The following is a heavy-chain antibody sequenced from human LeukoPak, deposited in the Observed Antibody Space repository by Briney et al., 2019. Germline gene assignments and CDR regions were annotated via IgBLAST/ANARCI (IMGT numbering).Heavy chain of an antibody. Sequence: ASVKVSCKASGFTFTRSAVQWVRQARGQRLEWIGWIIVDSGETQSAQKFQERVAITRDMSTNTAYMELSSLRSEDTAVYYCATGIVGATTNWGQGTLVTVSS. D-gene: IGHD1-26*01. V-gene: IGHV1-58*01. CDR3: ATGIVGATTN. CDR1: GFTFTRSA. CDR2: IIVDSGET. J-gene: IGHJ4*02.